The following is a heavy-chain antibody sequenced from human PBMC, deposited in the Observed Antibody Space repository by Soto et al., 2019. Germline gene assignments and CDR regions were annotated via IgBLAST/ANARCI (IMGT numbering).Heavy chain of an antibody. J-gene: IGHJ4*02. D-gene: IGHD6-13*01. CDR3: ARDFLKRYRSSWYGS. V-gene: IGHV1-18*01. CDR1: GYTFTSYG. CDR2: ISAYNGNT. Sequence: ASVKVSCKASGYTFTSYGISWVRQAPGQGLEWMGWISAYNGNTSYAQKLQGRVTMTTDTSTSTAYMELRSLRSDDTAVYYCARDFLKRYRSSWYGSWGQGTLVTVSS.